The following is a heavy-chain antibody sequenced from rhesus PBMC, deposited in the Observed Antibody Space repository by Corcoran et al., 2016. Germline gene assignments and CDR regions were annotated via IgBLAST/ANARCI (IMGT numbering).Heavy chain of an antibody. Sequence: QVQLQESGPGLGKPSEPLSLTCTVSGGSISGYYYWRWIRRPPGQGLEWIGGSYGNSASTYYNPSLKSRVTISKDTSKNQFSLKLSSVTAADTAVYYCARRPRTAGTVTGDYWGQGVLVTVSS. CDR1: GGSISGYYY. CDR3: ARRPRTAGTVTGDY. V-gene: IGHV4-143*01. J-gene: IGHJ4*01. D-gene: IGHD5-24*01. CDR2: SYGNSAST.